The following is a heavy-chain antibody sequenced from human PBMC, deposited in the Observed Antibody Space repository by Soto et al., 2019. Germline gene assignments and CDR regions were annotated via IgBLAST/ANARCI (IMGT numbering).Heavy chain of an antibody. CDR1: GDSVSGNSAA. CDR3: AREGPYDVGSDSYLDD. V-gene: IGHV6-1*01. CDR2: TYYKSRWYN. D-gene: IGHD3-16*01. Sequence: SQTLSLTCAISGDSVSGNSAAWNWIRQSPSRGLEWLGRTYYKSRWYNDYAVSVKSRITVTPDTSKNQFSLHLNPVTPEDTAVYYCAREGPYDVGSDSYLDDWGQGSLVTVSS. J-gene: IGHJ4*02.